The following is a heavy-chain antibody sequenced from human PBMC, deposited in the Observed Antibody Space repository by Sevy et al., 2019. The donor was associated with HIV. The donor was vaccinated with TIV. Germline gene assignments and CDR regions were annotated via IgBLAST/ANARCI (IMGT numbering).Heavy chain of an antibody. D-gene: IGHD4-17*01. CDR3: ARPRANYVDHYFFYAMDV. Sequence: GGSLRLSCAASGFAFSNYYAMHWVRQAPGKGLEWVALILYDGSDTYYADSVKGRFTVSRDNFKNTLFLQMNSLTTEDTAVYYCARPRANYVDHYFFYAMDVWGQGTTVTVSS. V-gene: IGHV3-30-3*01. CDR1: GFAFSNYYA. J-gene: IGHJ6*02. CDR2: ILYDGSDT.